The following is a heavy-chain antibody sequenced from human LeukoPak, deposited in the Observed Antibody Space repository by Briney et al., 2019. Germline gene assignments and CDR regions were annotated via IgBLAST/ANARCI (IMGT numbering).Heavy chain of an antibody. Sequence: GGSLRLSCAASGFTFSSYDMHWVRQAPGKGLEWVAVIWYDGSNKYYADSVKGRFTISRDNSKNTLYLQMNSLRAEDTAVYYCASGEDSSGYYPAFDYWGQGTLVTVSS. CDR3: ASGEDSSGYYPAFDY. CDR1: GFTFSSYD. V-gene: IGHV3-33*01. D-gene: IGHD3-22*01. J-gene: IGHJ4*02. CDR2: IWYDGSNK.